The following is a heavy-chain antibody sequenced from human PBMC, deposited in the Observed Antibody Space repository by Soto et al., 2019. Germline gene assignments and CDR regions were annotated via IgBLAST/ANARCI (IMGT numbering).Heavy chain of an antibody. V-gene: IGHV3-21*04. CDR3: AKDISSSSWYWFDY. CDR1: GFTFSSYS. Sequence: GGSLRLSCAASGFTFSSYSMNWVRQAPGKGLEWVSCISSSSGSIYYADSVKGRFTISRDNAKNSLYLQMNSLRAEDTALYYCAKDISSSSWYWFDYWGQGTLVTVSS. J-gene: IGHJ4*02. D-gene: IGHD6-13*01. CDR2: ISSSSGSI.